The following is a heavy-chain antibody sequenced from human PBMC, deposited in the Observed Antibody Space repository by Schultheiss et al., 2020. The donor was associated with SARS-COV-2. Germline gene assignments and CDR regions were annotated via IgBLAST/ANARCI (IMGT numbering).Heavy chain of an antibody. CDR1: GGSFSGYY. CDR3: ARGRQLWLKGSDY. CDR2: INHSGST. Sequence: GSLRLSCAVYGGSFSGYYWSWIRQPPGKGLEWIGEINHSGSTNYNPSLKSRVTISVDTSKNQFSLKLSSVTAADTAVYYCARGRQLWLKGSDYWGQGTLVTVSS. D-gene: IGHD5-18*01. V-gene: IGHV4-34*01. J-gene: IGHJ4*02.